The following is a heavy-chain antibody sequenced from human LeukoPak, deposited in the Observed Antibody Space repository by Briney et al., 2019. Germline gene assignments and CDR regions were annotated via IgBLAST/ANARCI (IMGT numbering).Heavy chain of an antibody. J-gene: IGHJ3*01. CDR2: IYDSRSP. CDR1: GGSISSSIYY. CDR3: ARPYHYDSGSRGTAFDL. D-gene: IGHD3-10*01. V-gene: IGHV4-39*01. Sequence: SETLSLTCTVSGGSISSSIYYWGWIRQPPGKGLEWIGSIYDSRSPYYNPSLKSRLTISVDTSKNQFSLKLSSVTAADTAIYYCARPYHYDSGSRGTAFDLWGHGTMVTVSS.